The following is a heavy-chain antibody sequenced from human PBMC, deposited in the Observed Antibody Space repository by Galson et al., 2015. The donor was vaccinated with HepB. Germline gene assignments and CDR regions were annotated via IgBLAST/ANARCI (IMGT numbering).Heavy chain of an antibody. CDR2: IWYDGSNK. CDR1: GFTFSSYG. V-gene: IGHV3-33*01. Sequence: SLRLSCAASGFTFSSYGMHWVRQAPGKGLEWVAVIWYDGSNKYYADSVKGRFTISRDNSKNTLYLQMNSLRAEDTAVYYCARDWLRGGPLSYYYGMDVWGQGTTVTVSS. CDR3: ARDWLRGGPLSYYYGMDV. D-gene: IGHD5-12*01. J-gene: IGHJ6*02.